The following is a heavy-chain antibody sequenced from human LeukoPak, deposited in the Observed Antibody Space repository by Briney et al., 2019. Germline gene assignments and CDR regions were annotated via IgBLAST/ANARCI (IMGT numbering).Heavy chain of an antibody. D-gene: IGHD4-17*01. CDR3: ARRNGDGHYYFDY. Sequence: ASVKVSCEASGYTFTSYDINWVRQATGQGLEWMGWMNPNSGNTGYAQKFQGRVTMTRNTSISTAYMELSSLRSEDMAVYYCARRNGDGHYYFDYWGQGTLVTVSS. J-gene: IGHJ4*02. CDR2: MNPNSGNT. CDR1: GYTFTSYD. V-gene: IGHV1-8*01.